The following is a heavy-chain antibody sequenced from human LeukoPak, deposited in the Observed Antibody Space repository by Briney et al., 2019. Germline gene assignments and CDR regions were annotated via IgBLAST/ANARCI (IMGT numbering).Heavy chain of an antibody. J-gene: IGHJ3*02. V-gene: IGHV4-59*01. Sequence: SETLSFTCTVSGGSISSYYWSWIRQPPGKGLEWIGYIYYSGSTNYNPSLKSRVTTSVDTSKNQFSLKLSSVTAADTAVYYCARVGHSGGASDIWGQGTMVTVSS. CDR1: GGSISSYY. D-gene: IGHD3-10*01. CDR2: IYYSGST. CDR3: ARVGHSGGASDI.